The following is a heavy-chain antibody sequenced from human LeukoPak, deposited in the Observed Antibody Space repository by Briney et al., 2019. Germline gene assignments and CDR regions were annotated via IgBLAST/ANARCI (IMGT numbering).Heavy chain of an antibody. D-gene: IGHD2-2*01. CDR2: IYTSGST. CDR1: GGSISSSSYSGSYY. Sequence: SETLSLTCTVSGGSISSSSYSGSYYWSWIRQPAGKGLEWIGRIYTSGSTNYNPSLKSRVTISVDTSKNQFSLKLSSVTAADTAVYYCARDDPLSSLDYWGQGTLVTVSS. J-gene: IGHJ4*02. CDR3: ARDDPLSSLDY. V-gene: IGHV4-61*02.